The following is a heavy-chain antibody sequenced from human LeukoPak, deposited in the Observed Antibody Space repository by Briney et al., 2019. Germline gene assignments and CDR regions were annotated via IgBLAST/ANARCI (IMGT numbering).Heavy chain of an antibody. V-gene: IGHV4-38-2*02. CDR3: VRLSSLANIAARGRTWLDP. Sequence: SETLSLTCTVSGYSISNGYYWGWIRQPPGKGLEWIGSIYNSGSTYYNPSLKIRVTISVDTSKNQFSLNLSSVTAADTAVYYCVRLSSLANIAARGRTWLDPWGQGSLVTVSS. CDR2: IYNSGST. D-gene: IGHD6-6*01. CDR1: GYSISNGYY. J-gene: IGHJ5*02.